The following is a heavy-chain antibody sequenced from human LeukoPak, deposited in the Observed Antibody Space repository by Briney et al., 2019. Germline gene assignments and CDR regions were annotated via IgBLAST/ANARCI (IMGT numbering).Heavy chain of an antibody. Sequence: ASGTLSLTCTVSGGSVSRGSYYWSWIRQPPGKGLEWIGYIYYSGSTNYNPSLKSRVTISVDTSKNQFSLKLSSVTAADTAVYYCARDPRSSGYCSGGSCSDWFDPWGQGTLVTVSS. CDR3: ARDPRSSGYCSGGSCSDWFDP. CDR2: IYYSGST. J-gene: IGHJ5*02. V-gene: IGHV4-61*01. CDR1: GGSVSRGSYY. D-gene: IGHD2-15*01.